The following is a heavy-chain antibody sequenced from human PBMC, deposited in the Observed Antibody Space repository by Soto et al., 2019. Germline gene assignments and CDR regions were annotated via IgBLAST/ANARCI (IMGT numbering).Heavy chain of an antibody. D-gene: IGHD6-6*01. J-gene: IGHJ6*03. V-gene: IGHV3-64*01. CDR1: GFTLSGYA. CDR2: ISTNGVGT. CDR3: ARRARPDFYYMDV. Sequence: EVQLVESGGGLAQPGGSLRLSCAASGFTLSGYAMDWVRQAPGKGLEYVSGISTNGVGTYYANSVQGRFTISGDNSKNKVYLQMGSLRPEDMAVYYCARRARPDFYYMDVWGKGTTVTVSS.